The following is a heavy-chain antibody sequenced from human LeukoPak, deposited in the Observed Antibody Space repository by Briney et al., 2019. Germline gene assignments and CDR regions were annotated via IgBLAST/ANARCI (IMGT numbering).Heavy chain of an antibody. Sequence: GGSLRLSCAASGFTFSTSAMNWVRQVPGQGLEWVSSIDYDSSHIYYAASVRGRFTISRDNARDSVYLQMDSLRVEDTAVYYCTRDPLRYLRVGHYDYWGQGTLVAVSS. J-gene: IGHJ4*02. D-gene: IGHD3-9*01. V-gene: IGHV3-21*01. CDR3: TRDPLRYLRVGHYDY. CDR1: GFTFSTSA. CDR2: IDYDSSHI.